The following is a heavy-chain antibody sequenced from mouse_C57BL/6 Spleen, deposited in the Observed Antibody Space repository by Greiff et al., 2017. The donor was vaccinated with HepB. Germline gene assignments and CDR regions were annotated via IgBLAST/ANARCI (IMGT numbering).Heavy chain of an antibody. J-gene: IGHJ1*03. D-gene: IGHD1-1*01. Sequence: DVKLVESGGGLVQSGRSLRLSCATSGFTFSDFYMEWVRQAPGKGLEWIAASRNKANDYTTEYSASVKGRFIVSRDTSQSILYLQMNALRAEDTAIYYCARDAYYYGSEGYFDVWGTGTTVTVSS. CDR2: SRNKANDYTT. V-gene: IGHV7-1*01. CDR3: ARDAYYYGSEGYFDV. CDR1: GFTFSDFY.